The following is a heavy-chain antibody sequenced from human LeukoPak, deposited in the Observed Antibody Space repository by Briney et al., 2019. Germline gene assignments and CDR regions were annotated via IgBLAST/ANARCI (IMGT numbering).Heavy chain of an antibody. D-gene: IGHD1-20*01. Sequence: ASVTVSCTASGYTFTSYYMHWVRQAPGQGLEWMGIINPSGGSTSYAQKFQGRVTMTRDTSTSTVYMELSSLRSEDTAVYYCARSRITGSVYYYGMDVWGQGTTVTVSS. CDR2: INPSGGST. J-gene: IGHJ6*02. CDR3: ARSRITGSVYYYGMDV. V-gene: IGHV1-46*01. CDR1: GYTFTSYY.